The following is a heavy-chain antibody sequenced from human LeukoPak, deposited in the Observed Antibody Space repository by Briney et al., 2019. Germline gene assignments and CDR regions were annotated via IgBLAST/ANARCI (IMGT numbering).Heavy chain of an antibody. J-gene: IGHJ4*02. V-gene: IGHV4-34*01. D-gene: IGHD6-19*01. CDR3: ARGSGYSSGWYLDY. CDR1: GGSLSGYY. CDR2: INHSGST. Sequence: SETLSLTCAVYGGSLSGYYWSWLRQPPGKGLEWVGEINHSGSTNYNPSLKSRVTISVDTSKNQFSLKLSSVTAADTAVYYCARGSGYSSGWYLDYWGQGTLVTVSS.